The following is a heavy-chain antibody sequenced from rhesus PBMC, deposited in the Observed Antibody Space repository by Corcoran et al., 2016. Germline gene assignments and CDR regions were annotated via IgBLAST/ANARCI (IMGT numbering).Heavy chain of an antibody. Sequence: QLQLQESGPGLVKPLETLSVTCAVSGGSISSSYWSWIRQAPGKGLEWIGYSYGSGYSTNYNPPPKSRVTLSVDTSKNQISLKLSSVTTADTAVYYCARAAGLDAFDFWGQGLRVTVSS. CDR2: SYGSGYST. CDR1: GGSISSSY. CDR3: ARAAGLDAFDF. V-gene: IGHV4-169*01. D-gene: IGHD3-9*01. J-gene: IGHJ3*01.